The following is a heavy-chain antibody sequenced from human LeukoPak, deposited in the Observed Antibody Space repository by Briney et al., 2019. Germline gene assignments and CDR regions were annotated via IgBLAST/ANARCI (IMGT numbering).Heavy chain of an antibody. D-gene: IGHD2-2*03. V-gene: IGHV4-30-2*01. J-gene: IGHJ5*02. CDR3: ARVTPGYCSSTSCLQDWFDP. CDR2: IYHSGST. CDR1: GGSISSGGYY. Sequence: KSSQTLSLTCTVSGGSISSGGYYWSWIRQPPGKGLEWIGYIYHSGSTYYNPSLKSRVTISVDRSKNQFSLKLSSVTAADTAVYYCARVTPGYCSSTSCLQDWFDPWGQGTLVTVSS.